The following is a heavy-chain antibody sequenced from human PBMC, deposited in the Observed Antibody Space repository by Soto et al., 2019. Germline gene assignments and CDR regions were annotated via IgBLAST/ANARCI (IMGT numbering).Heavy chain of an antibody. CDR1: GDSVSSNSAA. CDR2: TYYRSKWYN. CDR3: ARGAPDSRERYYFDY. V-gene: IGHV6-1*01. Sequence: SETLSVTCAISGDSVSSNSAAWNWIRQSPSRGLEWLGRTYYRSKWYNDYAVSVKSRITINPDTSKNQFSLQLNSVTPEDTAVYYCARGAPDSRERYYFDYWGQGTLVTVSS. J-gene: IGHJ4*02.